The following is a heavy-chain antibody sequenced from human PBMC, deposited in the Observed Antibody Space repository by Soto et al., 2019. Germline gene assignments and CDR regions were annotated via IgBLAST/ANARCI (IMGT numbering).Heavy chain of an antibody. CDR2: TYYRYKWYN. D-gene: IGHD2-15*01. J-gene: IGHJ4*02. CDR1: GDIDSSNSAA. V-gene: IGHV6-1*01. Sequence: SQTLSLTCDISGDIDSSNSAALNWITQSPSRGLYCLGRTYYRYKWYNDYAVSVKSRITINQDTSKNQLSLQVNSVTPEDTALYYRARDQGGGSYYRDWGQGTLVTVSS. CDR3: ARDQGGGSYYRD.